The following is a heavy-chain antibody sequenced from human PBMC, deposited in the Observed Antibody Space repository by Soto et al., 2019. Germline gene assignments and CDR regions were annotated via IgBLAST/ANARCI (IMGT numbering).Heavy chain of an antibody. CDR2: IYYSGTT. D-gene: IGHD3-22*01. Sequence: QVQLQESGPGLVKPSQTLSLTCTVSGGSISSGDYFWSWIRQPPGKALEWMGCIYYSGTTTYTPSLNRRVTLAIDTSKNQVSLRLSSVSAADTAVYYCARAISIVVGQYVQHWGQGTLVTVSS. V-gene: IGHV4-30-4*01. J-gene: IGHJ1*01. CDR1: GGSISSGDYF. CDR3: ARAISIVVGQYVQH.